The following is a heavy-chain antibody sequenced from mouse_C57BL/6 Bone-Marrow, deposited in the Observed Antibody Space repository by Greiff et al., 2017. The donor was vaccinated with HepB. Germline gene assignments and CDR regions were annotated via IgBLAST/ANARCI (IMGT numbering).Heavy chain of an antibody. CDR3: ASLLLRYYAMDY. CDR1: GFSLTSYG. CDR2: IWSGGST. Sequence: QVHVKQSGPGLVQPSQSLSITCTVSGFSLTSYGVHWVRQSPGKGLEWLGVIWSGGSTDYNAAFISRLSISKDNSKSQVFFKMNSLQADDTAIYYCASLLLRYYAMDYWGQGTSVTVSS. D-gene: IGHD1-1*01. J-gene: IGHJ4*01. V-gene: IGHV2-2*01.